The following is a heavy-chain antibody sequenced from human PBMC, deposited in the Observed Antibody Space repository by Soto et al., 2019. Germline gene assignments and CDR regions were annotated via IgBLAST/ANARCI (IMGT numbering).Heavy chain of an antibody. D-gene: IGHD5-18*01. Sequence: QVQLLESGPGLVKPSQTLSLICNVSGASISSGGYYWRWIRQRPGGGLEWLGFIYYRGISHYNPSLKSRATISVDTSKNQFSLNLIALTAADTAVYYCARTEWIQLWFDYWGQGALVTVS. J-gene: IGHJ4*02. CDR2: IYYRGIS. CDR3: ARTEWIQLWFDY. V-gene: IGHV4-31*03. CDR1: GASISSGGYY.